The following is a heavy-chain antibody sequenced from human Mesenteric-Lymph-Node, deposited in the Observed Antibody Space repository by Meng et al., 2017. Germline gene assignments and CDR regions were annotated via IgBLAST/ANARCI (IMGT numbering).Heavy chain of an antibody. J-gene: IGHJ4*02. CDR1: GFTFSSYD. Sequence: LSLTCAASGFTFSSYDMHWVRQAPGKGLEWVAVIWYDGSNKYYADSVKGRFTISRDNSKNTLYLQMNSLRAEDTAVYYFARDRTSIAARQRSIDYWGQGTLATVSS. CDR3: ARDRTSIAARQRSIDY. CDR2: IWYDGSNK. D-gene: IGHD6-6*01. V-gene: IGHV3-33*01.